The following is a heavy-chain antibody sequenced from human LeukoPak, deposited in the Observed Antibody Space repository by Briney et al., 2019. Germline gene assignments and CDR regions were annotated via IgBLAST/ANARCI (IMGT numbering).Heavy chain of an antibody. CDR3: ARRAFDWLVDGYSYGMDV. D-gene: IGHD3-9*01. CDR1: GYTFTSFY. J-gene: IGHJ6*02. V-gene: IGHV1-46*01. CDR2: INPSEGFT. Sequence: ASVKVSCKKSGYTFTSFYMHWVRQAPGQGLEWMGIINPSEGFTTYAQNFQGRVTMTRDTSTSTVYMELSSLRSDDTAVYYCARRAFDWLVDGYSYGMDVWGQGTTVTVSS.